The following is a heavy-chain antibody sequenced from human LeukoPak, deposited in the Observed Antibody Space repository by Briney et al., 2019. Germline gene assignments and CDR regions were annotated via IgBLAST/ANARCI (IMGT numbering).Heavy chain of an antibody. D-gene: IGHD2-2*01. CDR1: GFTFGSYA. V-gene: IGHV3-23*01. Sequence: GGSLTLSCAASGFTFGSYAMSWVRQAPAKGLEWVSAISGSGGSTYYADSVKGRFTISRDNSKNTLYLQMNSLRAEDTAVYYCAKNSDIVVVPAARFDPWGQGTLVTVSS. CDR3: AKNSDIVVVPAARFDP. J-gene: IGHJ5*02. CDR2: ISGSGGST.